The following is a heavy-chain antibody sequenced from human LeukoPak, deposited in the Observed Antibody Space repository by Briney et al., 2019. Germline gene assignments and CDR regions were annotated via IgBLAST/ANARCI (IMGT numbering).Heavy chain of an antibody. J-gene: IGHJ3*02. D-gene: IGHD4-17*01. CDR1: GFTVSSNY. CDR3: ARDSVTTSNPKPPEDAFDI. Sequence: GGSLRLSCAASGFTVSSNYMSWVRQAPGKGLEWVAVISYDGSNKYYADSVKGRFTISRDNSKNTLYLQMNSLRAEDTAVYYCARDSVTTSNPKPPEDAFDIWGQGTMVTVSS. V-gene: IGHV3-30*03. CDR2: ISYDGSNK.